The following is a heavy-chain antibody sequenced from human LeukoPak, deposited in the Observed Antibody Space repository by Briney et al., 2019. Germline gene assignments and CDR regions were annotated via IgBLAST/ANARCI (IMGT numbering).Heavy chain of an antibody. CDR2: ISSSSSYI. J-gene: IGHJ4*02. D-gene: IGHD5-24*01. V-gene: IGHV3-21*01. CDR3: ARAAGEMATIRY. Sequence: GGSLRLSCTASGFTCSNAWMSWVRQAPGKGLEWVSSISSSSSYIYYADSVKGRFTISRDNAKNSLYLQMNSLRAEDTAVYYCARAAGEMATIRYWGQGTLVTVSS. CDR1: GFTCSNAW.